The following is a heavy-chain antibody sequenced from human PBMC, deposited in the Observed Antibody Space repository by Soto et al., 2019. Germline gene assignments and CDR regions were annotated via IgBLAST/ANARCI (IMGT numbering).Heavy chain of an antibody. CDR1: GFSISTSGVG. D-gene: IGHD1-20*01. J-gene: IGHJ4*02. CDR3: EHIWGGYNWDDGYFDY. CDR2: TYWDDDN. Sequence: GSGPTLVNPTQTLTLTCTFSGFSISTSGVGVGWIRQPPGKALEWLAFTYWDDDNRYNPSLKGRLTVAKDTSKNLVVLLMTNMDPEETDKYYCEHIWGGYNWDDGYFDYLGKGTPVTV. V-gene: IGHV2-5*02.